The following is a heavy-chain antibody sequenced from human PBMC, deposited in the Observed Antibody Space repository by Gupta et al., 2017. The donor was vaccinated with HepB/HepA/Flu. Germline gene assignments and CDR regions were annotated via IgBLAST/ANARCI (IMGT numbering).Heavy chain of an antibody. V-gene: IGHV3-48*02. Sequence: EVQLVESGGGLVQPGGSLRLSCAASGFTYSSYSLNWVRQAPGKGLEWVSYISGSSDAIYYADSVKGRFTISRDNAKNSLYLQMNSLRDEDTAVYYCARDRPSGDLVDFWGQGTLVIVSS. J-gene: IGHJ4*02. CDR2: ISGSSDAI. CDR1: GFTYSSYS. D-gene: IGHD7-27*01. CDR3: ARDRPSGDLVDF.